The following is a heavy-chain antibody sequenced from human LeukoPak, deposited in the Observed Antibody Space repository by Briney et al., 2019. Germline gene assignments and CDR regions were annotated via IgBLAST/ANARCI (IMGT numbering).Heavy chain of an antibody. Sequence: GASVKVSCKASGYTFTGYFTHWVRQAPGQGLEWMGRINPNSGGANYAQKFQGRVTMTRDTSISTAYMELSRLRSDDTAVYYCARPTNNYGDAFDYWGQGTLVTVSP. D-gene: IGHD4-17*01. CDR3: ARPTNNYGDAFDY. CDR2: INPNSGGA. CDR1: GYTFTGYF. J-gene: IGHJ4*02. V-gene: IGHV1-2*06.